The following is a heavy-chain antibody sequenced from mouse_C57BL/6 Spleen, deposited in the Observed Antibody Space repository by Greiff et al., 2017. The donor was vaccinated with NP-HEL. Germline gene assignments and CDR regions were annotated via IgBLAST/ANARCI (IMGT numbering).Heavy chain of an antibody. D-gene: IGHD1-1*01. J-gene: IGHJ4*01. Sequence: VQLQQPGAELVRPGTSVKLSCKASGYTFTSYWMHWVKQRPGQGLEWIGVIDPSDSYTNYNQKFKGKATLTVDTSSSTAYMQLSSLTSEYSAVYYCARTAITTVVATRAMDYWGQGTSVTVSS. V-gene: IGHV1-59*01. CDR1: GYTFTSYW. CDR3: ARTAITTVVATRAMDY. CDR2: IDPSDSYT.